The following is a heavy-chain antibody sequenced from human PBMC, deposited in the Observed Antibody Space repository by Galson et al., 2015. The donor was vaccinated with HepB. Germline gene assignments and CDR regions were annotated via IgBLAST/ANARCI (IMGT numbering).Heavy chain of an antibody. D-gene: IGHD5-12*01. CDR1: GFTFSSYG. Sequence: SLRLSCAASGFTFSSYGMHWVRQAPGKGLEWVAVIYNDGSKKYYADSVKGRFTISRDSSKNTVYLQMNSLRAEDTAVYYCARDFKSGHGDYWGQGTLVTVSS. J-gene: IGHJ4*02. CDR3: ARDFKSGHGDY. CDR2: IYNDGSKK. V-gene: IGHV3-33*01.